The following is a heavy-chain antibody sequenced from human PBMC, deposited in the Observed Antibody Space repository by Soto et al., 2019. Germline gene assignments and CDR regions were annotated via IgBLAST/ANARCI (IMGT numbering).Heavy chain of an antibody. V-gene: IGHV4-4*07. CDR1: GASISGFY. J-gene: IGHJ5*02. CDR2: TYATGTT. D-gene: IGHD1-1*01. Sequence: SETLSLTCTVSGASISGFYWSWIRKSAGKGLEWIGRTYATGTTDYNPSLKSRVMMSVDTSKKQFSLKLRSVTAADTAVYYCVRDGTKTLRDWFDPWGQGISVTVSS. CDR3: VRDGTKTLRDWFDP.